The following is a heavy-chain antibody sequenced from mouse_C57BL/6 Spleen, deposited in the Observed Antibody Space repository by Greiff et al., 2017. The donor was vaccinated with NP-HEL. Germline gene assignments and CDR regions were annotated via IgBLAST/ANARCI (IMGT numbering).Heavy chain of an antibody. Sequence: VQLQQPGAELVKPGASVKMSCKASGYTFTSYWITWVKQRPGQGLEWIGDIYPGSGRTNYNEKFKSKATLTVDTSSSTAYMQLSSLTSEDSAVYYCARSSSSGYGWFAYWGQGTLVTVSA. CDR2: IYPGSGRT. D-gene: IGHD3-2*02. J-gene: IGHJ3*01. CDR3: ARSSSSGYGWFAY. V-gene: IGHV1-55*01. CDR1: GYTFTSYW.